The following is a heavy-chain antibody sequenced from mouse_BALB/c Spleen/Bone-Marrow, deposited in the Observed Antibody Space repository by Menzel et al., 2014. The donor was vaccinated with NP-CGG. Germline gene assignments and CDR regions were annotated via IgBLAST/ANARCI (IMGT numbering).Heavy chain of an antibody. Sequence: EVKLVESGGGLVQPGGSLKLSCAASGFDFSRYWMSWVRQAPGKGLEWIGETNPDSSTINYTPSLKDKFIISRDNAKNTLYLQMSKVRSEDTALYYCARNWDVRFDYWGQGTTLTVSS. CDR3: ARNWDVRFDY. CDR1: GFDFSRYW. CDR2: TNPDSSTI. V-gene: IGHV4-1*02. J-gene: IGHJ2*01. D-gene: IGHD4-1*01.